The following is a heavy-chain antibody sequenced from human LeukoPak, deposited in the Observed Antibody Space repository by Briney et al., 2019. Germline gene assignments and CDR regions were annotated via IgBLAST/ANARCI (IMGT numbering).Heavy chain of an antibody. V-gene: IGHV3-23*01. CDR3: AKLDGSGAGNSRPPIDY. D-gene: IGHD3-10*01. CDR2: ISGSGDTT. CDR1: GFSLSSYW. J-gene: IGHJ4*02. Sequence: SGGSLRLSCAASGFSLSSYWMTWVRQAPGKGLEWVSGISGSGDTTYCADSVKGRFTISRDNSKNMLYLQIKSLGAEDTAIYYCAKLDGSGAGNSRPPIDYWGQGSLVTVSS.